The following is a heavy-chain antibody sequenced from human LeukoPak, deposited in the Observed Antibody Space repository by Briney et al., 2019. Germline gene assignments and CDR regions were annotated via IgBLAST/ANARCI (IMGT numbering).Heavy chain of an antibody. CDR2: IKQDGSER. D-gene: IGHD3-22*01. CDR3: AKDDYYDSSGYYYD. J-gene: IGHJ4*02. V-gene: IGHV3-7*03. Sequence: PGGSLRLSCAASGFTFSSYWMSWVRQAPGKGLEWVANIKQDGSERYYVDSVKGRFTISRDNAKNSLYLQMNSLRAEDTALYYCAKDDYYDSSGYYYDWGQGTLVTVSS. CDR1: GFTFSSYW.